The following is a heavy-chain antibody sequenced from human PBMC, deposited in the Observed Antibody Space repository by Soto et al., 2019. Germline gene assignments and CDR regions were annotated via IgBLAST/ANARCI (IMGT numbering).Heavy chain of an antibody. CDR1: GYTFTAYH. J-gene: IGHJ6*02. CDR3: ARNMDYYYGRGSGNGHGV. V-gene: IGHV1-2*02. D-gene: IGHD3-10*02. Sequence: QVRLVQSGAEVKEPGDSVRVSCEASGYTFTAYHIHWVRQAPGQGLEWMGWINPKFGDTGYAQDFQGGVSMTSDMSSSTVYMALSRLTSDDTAIYYCARNMDYYYGRGSGNGHGVWGQGTTVTVFS. CDR2: INPKFGDT.